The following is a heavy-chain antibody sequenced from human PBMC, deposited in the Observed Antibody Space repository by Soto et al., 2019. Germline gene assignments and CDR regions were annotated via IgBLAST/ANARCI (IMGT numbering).Heavy chain of an antibody. CDR1: GYTFTSYG. V-gene: IGHV1-18*01. CDR3: AREEYSSGWPVGMDV. CDR2: ISAYNGNT. Sequence: ASVKVSCKASGYTFTSYGTSWVRQAPGQGLEWMGWISAYNGNTNYAQKLQGRVTMTTDTSTSTAYMELRSLRSDDTAAYYCAREEYSSGWPVGMDVWGQGTTVTVSS. J-gene: IGHJ6*02. D-gene: IGHD6-19*01.